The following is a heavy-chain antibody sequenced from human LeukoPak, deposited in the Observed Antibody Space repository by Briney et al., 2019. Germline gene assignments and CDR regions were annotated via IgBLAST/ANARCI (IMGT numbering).Heavy chain of an antibody. CDR3: ARNGFYSNPFDY. V-gene: IGHV1-18*01. CDR2: ISAYNGDT. Sequence: ASVKVSCKASGYTFSSHGNIWVRQAPGQGLEWMGWISAYNGDTNYAQKLQGGVTMTTDTSTSTAYMELRSLRSDDTAVYYCARNGFYSNPFDYWGQGTLVTVSS. D-gene: IGHD4-11*01. J-gene: IGHJ4*02. CDR1: GYTFSSHG.